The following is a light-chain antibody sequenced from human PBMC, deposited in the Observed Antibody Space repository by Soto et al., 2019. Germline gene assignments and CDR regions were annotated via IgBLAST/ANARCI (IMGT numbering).Light chain of an antibody. CDR2: DVS. CDR1: QNIGTS. V-gene: IGKV1-5*01. J-gene: IGKJ1*01. CDR3: QQYSNLAT. Sequence: DIPMTQKNSALSASVGDIVTLTCRASQNIGTSLAWYQQKPGSAPKVLIYDVSTLERGVPSRLSGSQFGSEFPLTISRMQPDDFATYYCQQYSNLATFGQGTKVDI.